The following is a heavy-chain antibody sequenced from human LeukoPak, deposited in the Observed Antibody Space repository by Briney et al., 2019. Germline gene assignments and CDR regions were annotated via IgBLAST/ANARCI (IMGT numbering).Heavy chain of an antibody. CDR1: GSTFTGYH. CDR3: SVGLNPNNYHAMDG. Sequence: ASVKVSCKASGSTFTGYHMHWVRQAPGQGLEGMGWINPNRGGTNYAQKLQGRVTMTRDTSISTTHMDLSRPRSDHTTVQYCSVGLNPNNYHAMDGWGQGTTVTVSS. V-gene: IGHV1-2*02. CDR2: INPNRGGT. J-gene: IGHJ6*02. D-gene: IGHD1-14*01.